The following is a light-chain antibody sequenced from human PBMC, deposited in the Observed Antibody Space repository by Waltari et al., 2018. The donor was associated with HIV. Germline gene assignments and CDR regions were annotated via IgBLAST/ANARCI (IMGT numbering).Light chain of an antibody. CDR1: SSNVGSDDL. CDR3: CSCPRSGIRYV. J-gene: IGLJ1*01. V-gene: IGLV2-23*02. Sequence: QSALTQPASVSGSPGQSITISCTGTSSNVGSDDLVYWYQQHPGEAPKLIIYEVTKRPSGVSKRFSGSKSGNTASLTISGLQAEDEADYYCCSCPRSGIRYVFGTGTKVTVL. CDR2: EVT.